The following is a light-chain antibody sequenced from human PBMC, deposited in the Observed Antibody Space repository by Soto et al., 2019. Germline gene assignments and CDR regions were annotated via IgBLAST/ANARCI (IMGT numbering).Light chain of an antibody. V-gene: IGKV3-20*01. CDR2: GPS. J-gene: IGKJ3*01. CDR1: QMFGSSY. CDR3: QQYSSSFT. Sequence: EIVLTNSPGTLSLSQGERATLPCRPSQMFGSSYLAWYQQKPGQAPRLLIYGPSSRATGIPDRFSGSGSGTDFTLTISRLEPEDFAVYYCQQYSSSFTFGPGTKVDIK.